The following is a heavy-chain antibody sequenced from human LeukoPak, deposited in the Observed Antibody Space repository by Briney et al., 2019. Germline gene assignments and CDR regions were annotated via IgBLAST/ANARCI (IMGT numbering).Heavy chain of an antibody. Sequence: ASVKVSCKASGYTFTSYYMHWVRQAPGQGLEWMGIINPSGGSTSYAQKFQGRVTMTRDTSTSTVYMELSSLRSEDTAVYYCARDGRRRSGVTIFVEPYYYMDVWGKGTTVTVSS. D-gene: IGHD3-3*01. CDR1: GYTFTSYY. J-gene: IGHJ6*03. V-gene: IGHV1-46*01. CDR2: INPSGGST. CDR3: ARDGRRRSGVTIFVEPYYYMDV.